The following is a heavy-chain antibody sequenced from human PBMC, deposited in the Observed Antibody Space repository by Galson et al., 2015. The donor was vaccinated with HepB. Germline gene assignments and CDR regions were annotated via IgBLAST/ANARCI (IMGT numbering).Heavy chain of an antibody. CDR1: GFTLNFYS. V-gene: IGHV3-23*01. J-gene: IGHJ6*03. CDR3: ARKPPPGGNADYSYMDV. Sequence: SLRLSCAASGFTLNFYSMTWVRQAPGRGLEWVSTLSGSGGNTFYADSVKGRFTISRDNSKNTLYLQMNSLRGDDTAIYYCARKPPPGGNADYSYMDVWGKGTTVTVSS. CDR2: LSGSGGNT. D-gene: IGHD4-23*01.